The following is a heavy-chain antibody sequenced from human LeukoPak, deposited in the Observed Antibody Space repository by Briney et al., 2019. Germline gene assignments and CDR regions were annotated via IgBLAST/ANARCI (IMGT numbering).Heavy chain of an antibody. Sequence: SQTLSLTCTVSGGSISSGYHYWGWIRQPPGKGLEWIGYINYSGSTYYNSSLRSRVTISGDTAKNQISLNLSSVSAADTAVYYCARSDNYDGSPYYNSWGQGTLVTVSS. V-gene: IGHV4-30-4*08. CDR2: INYSGST. J-gene: IGHJ5*02. D-gene: IGHD3-22*01. CDR1: GGSISSGYHY. CDR3: ARSDNYDGSPYYNS.